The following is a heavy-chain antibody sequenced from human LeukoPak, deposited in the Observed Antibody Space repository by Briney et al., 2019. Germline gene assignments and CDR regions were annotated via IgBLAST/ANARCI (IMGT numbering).Heavy chain of an antibody. J-gene: IGHJ4*02. CDR1: GFTFSSYA. D-gene: IGHD2-2*01. CDR2: ISGSGGST. V-gene: IGHV3-23*01. Sequence: GSLRLSCAASGFTFSSYAMSCVRQAPGKGLEGVSAISGSGGSTYYADSVKVRVTISRDNAKNTLYLQMNSLRAEDTAVYYCAKEYCSSTSCYVDYWGQGTLVTVSS. CDR3: AKEYCSSTSCYVDY.